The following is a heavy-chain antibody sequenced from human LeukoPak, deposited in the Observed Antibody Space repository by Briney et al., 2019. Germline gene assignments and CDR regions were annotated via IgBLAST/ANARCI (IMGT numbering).Heavy chain of an antibody. V-gene: IGHV3-30*03. Sequence: AGSLRLSCAVYGFTFSSYGMHWVRQPPGKGLEWVAVISYDGSNKYYADSVKGRITISRDNSKNALYLQMNSLRAEDSAVYYCARGAGGDYWGQGTLVTVSS. CDR3: ARGAGGDY. J-gene: IGHJ4*02. CDR2: ISYDGSNK. CDR1: GFTFSSYG. D-gene: IGHD6-13*01.